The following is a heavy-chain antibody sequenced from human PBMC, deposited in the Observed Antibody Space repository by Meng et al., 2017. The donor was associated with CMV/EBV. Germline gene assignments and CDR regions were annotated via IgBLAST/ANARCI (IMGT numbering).Heavy chain of an antibody. CDR2: IMPPSGFT. CDR3: VFEGVDILTGSYKKFFDS. V-gene: IGHV1-69*10. Sequence: SVKVSCKGSGIPFRPHAINWVRLAPGHGLEWMGGIMPPSGFTSYAQRFQGRITITADKSTSTTYMDLSSLTSEDAAVYYCVFEGVDILTGSYKKFFDSWGQGTLVTVSS. CDR1: GIPFRPHA. J-gene: IGHJ4*02. D-gene: IGHD3-9*01.